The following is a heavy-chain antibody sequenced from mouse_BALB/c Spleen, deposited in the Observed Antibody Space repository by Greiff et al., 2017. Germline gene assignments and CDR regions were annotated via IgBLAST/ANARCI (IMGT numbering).Heavy chain of an antibody. CDR2: ILPGSGST. J-gene: IGHJ4*01. V-gene: IGHV1-9*01. CDR3: ARGGNYMESMDY. Sequence: QVQLQQSGAELMKPGASVKISCKATGYTFSSYWIEWVKQRPGHGLEWIGEILPGSGSTNYNEKFKGKATFTADTSSNTAYMQLSSLTSEDSAVYYCARGGNYMESMDYWGQGTSVTVSS. CDR1: GYTFSSYW. D-gene: IGHD2-1*01.